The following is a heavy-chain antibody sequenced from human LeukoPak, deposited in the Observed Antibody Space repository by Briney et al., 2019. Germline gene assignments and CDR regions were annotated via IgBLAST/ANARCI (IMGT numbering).Heavy chain of an antibody. CDR2: IQQDGTEK. Sequence: PGESLRLSCAASGFSFTTYWMGWVRQAPGKGLEWVANIQQDGTEKYYVDSVKGRFTISRDDAKNSLYLKMNSLRVEDTAVYYCAKLAKYFYGSETYYFFEHWGQGTPVTASS. V-gene: IGHV3-7*01. CDR3: AKLAKYFYGSETYYFFEH. D-gene: IGHD3-10*01. J-gene: IGHJ4*02. CDR1: GFSFTTYW.